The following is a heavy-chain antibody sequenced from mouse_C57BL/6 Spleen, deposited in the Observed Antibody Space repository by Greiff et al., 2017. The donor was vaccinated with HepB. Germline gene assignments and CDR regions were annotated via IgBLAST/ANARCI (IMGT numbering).Heavy chain of an antibody. CDR1: GYTFTTYP. CDR3: ASPESYCGYVDYYAMDD. J-gene: IGHJ4*01. V-gene: IGHV1-47*01. Sequence: QVQLQQSGAELVKPGASVKMSCKASGYTFTTYPIEWMKQNHGKSLEWIGNFHPYNDDTKYNEKFKGKATLTVEKSSSTVYLELSRLTSDDSAVYYCASPESYCGYVDYYAMDDWGQGTSVTVSS. D-gene: IGHD2-2*01. CDR2: FHPYNDDT.